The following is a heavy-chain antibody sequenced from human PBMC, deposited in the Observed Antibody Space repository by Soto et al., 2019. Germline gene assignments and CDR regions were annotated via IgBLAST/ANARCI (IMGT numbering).Heavy chain of an antibody. CDR3: ARDLSRSSSIAARLGYNWFDP. CDR1: GYTFTGYY. CDR2: INPNSGGT. D-gene: IGHD6-6*01. J-gene: IGHJ5*02. Sequence: ASVNVSCKASGYTFTGYYMHWVRQAPGQGLEWTGWINPNSGGTNYAQKFQGRVTMTRDTSISTAYMELSRLRSDDTAVYYCARDLSRSSSIAARLGYNWFDPWGQGTLVTVSS. V-gene: IGHV1-2*02.